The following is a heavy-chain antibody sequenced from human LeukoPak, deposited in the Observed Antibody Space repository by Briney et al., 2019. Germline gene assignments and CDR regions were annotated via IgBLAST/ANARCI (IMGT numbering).Heavy chain of an antibody. J-gene: IGHJ3*02. CDR1: GGSISSSSYY. V-gene: IGHV4-39*01. CDR2: IYYSGST. Sequence: SETLSLTCTVSGGSISSSSYYWGCIRQPPGKGLEWIGSIYYSGSTYYNPSLKSGVTISVDTSKNQFSLRLSSVTAADTAVYYCARQYSSGPDAFDIWGQGTMVTVSS. CDR3: ARQYSSGPDAFDI. D-gene: IGHD6-19*01.